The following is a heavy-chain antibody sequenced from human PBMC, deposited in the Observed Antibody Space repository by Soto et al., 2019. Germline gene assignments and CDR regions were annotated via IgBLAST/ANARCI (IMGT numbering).Heavy chain of an antibody. D-gene: IGHD5-12*01. J-gene: IGHJ6*01. CDR3: ENDSRVDLLPKVAHYGMDV. CDR2: ISWHSDSI. V-gene: IGHV3-9*01. CDR1: GFTFGDYA. Sequence: EVQLVESGGGLVQPGRSLRLSCAASGFTFGDYAMHWVRQVPGKGLEWVSGISWHSDSIGYADSVKGPFTISRNNAKNSMYLQMNSLCAEDKALYYCENDSRVDLLPKVAHYGMDVWGQGTTVTVSS.